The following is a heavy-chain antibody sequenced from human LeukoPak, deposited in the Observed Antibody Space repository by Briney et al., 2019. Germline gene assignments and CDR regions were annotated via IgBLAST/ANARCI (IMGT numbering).Heavy chain of an antibody. J-gene: IGHJ4*02. CDR2: ISYYGSNK. Sequence: GMSLSLSCAASGFIFSSYAMHWVRQAPGKGLEWVALISYYGSNKYYADSVKGRFTISRDNSKNTLYLQMNSLRAEDTTVYYCARGSANYYDSSGYYYLSLDHWGQGTLVTVSS. V-gene: IGHV3-30*04. CDR3: ARGSANYYDSSGYYYLSLDH. CDR1: GFIFSSYA. D-gene: IGHD3-22*01.